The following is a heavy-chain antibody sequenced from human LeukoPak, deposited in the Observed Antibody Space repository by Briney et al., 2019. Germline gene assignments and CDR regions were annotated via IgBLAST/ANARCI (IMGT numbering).Heavy chain of an antibody. V-gene: IGHV1-8*02. J-gene: IGHJ5*02. CDR2: MNPNSGNS. CDR3: ARGNGTRRWLQWGS. Sequence: GASVKVSCKASGGTFSSYAISWVRQATGQGLEWMGWMNPNSGNSGYAQKFQGRVTMTRNTSISTAYMELSSLRSEDTAVYYCARGNGTRRWLQWGSWGQGTLVTVSS. D-gene: IGHD5-24*01. CDR1: GGTFSSYA.